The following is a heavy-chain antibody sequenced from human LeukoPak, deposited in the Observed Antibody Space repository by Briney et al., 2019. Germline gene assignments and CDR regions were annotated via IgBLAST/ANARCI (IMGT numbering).Heavy chain of an antibody. CDR3: AISYDDSLSVGFDY. CDR1: GFTFSSYA. CDR2: LSGSGGST. V-gene: IGHV3-23*01. Sequence: GGSLRLSCAASGFTFSSYAMNWVRQAPGKGLEWVSALSGSGGSTYYADSVKGRFTISRDNSKNTLYLQMNSLRAEDTAVYYCAISYDDSLSVGFDYWGQGTLVTVSS. J-gene: IGHJ4*02. D-gene: IGHD3-22*01.